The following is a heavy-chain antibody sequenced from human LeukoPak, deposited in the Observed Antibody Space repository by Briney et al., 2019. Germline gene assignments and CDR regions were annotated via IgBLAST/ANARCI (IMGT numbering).Heavy chain of an antibody. J-gene: IGHJ3*01. Sequence: PGGSLRLSCAASGVPVSTYYMTWVRQAPGKGLEWVSVSYSGGSANYAESVKGRFTISRDDSKNTLYLQMSSLRVEDTAVYYCARCSLTGKDAFDVWGQGTMVTVSS. V-gene: IGHV3-66*02. D-gene: IGHD3-9*01. CDR2: SYSGGSA. CDR1: GVPVSTYY. CDR3: ARCSLTGKDAFDV.